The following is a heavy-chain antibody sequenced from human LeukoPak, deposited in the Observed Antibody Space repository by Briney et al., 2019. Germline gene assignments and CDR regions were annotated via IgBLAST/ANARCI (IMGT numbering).Heavy chain of an antibody. D-gene: IGHD3-16*01. Sequence: PGGSLRLSCAASGFTFSNYAMRWVRQAPGKGLEWVSGISGSGDSTYYADFVKGRFTISRDNSKNTLYLQMNSLRVEDTAVYYCARFWGSLHDAFDIWGQGTMVTVSS. CDR1: GFTFSNYA. J-gene: IGHJ3*02. V-gene: IGHV3-23*01. CDR2: ISGSGDST. CDR3: ARFWGSLHDAFDI.